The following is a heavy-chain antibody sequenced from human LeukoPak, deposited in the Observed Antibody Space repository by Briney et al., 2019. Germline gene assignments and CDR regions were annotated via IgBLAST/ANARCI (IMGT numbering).Heavy chain of an antibody. CDR2: ISSSSSYI. Sequence: GGSLRLSCAASGFTFSSYSMNWVRQAPGKGLEWVSSISSSSSYIYYADSVKGRFTISRDNAKNSLYLQMNSLRAEDTAVYYCASYYDSSGYFQTGLDYWGQGTLVTVSS. V-gene: IGHV3-21*01. D-gene: IGHD3-22*01. J-gene: IGHJ4*02. CDR1: GFTFSSYS. CDR3: ASYYDSSGYFQTGLDY.